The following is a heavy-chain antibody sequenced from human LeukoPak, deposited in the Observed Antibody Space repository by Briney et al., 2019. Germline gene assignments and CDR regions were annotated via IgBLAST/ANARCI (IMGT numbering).Heavy chain of an antibody. CDR1: GGSFSGYY. Sequence: SETLSLTCAVYGGSFSGYYWSWIRQPPGKGLEWTGEINHSGSTNYNPSLKSRVTISVDTSKNQFSLKLSSVTAADTAVYYCAKGHRYYGMDVWGKGTTVTVSS. J-gene: IGHJ6*04. CDR3: AKGHRYYGMDV. CDR2: INHSGST. V-gene: IGHV4-34*01.